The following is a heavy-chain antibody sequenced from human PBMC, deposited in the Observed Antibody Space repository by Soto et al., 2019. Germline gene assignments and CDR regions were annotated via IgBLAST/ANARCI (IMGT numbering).Heavy chain of an antibody. CDR2: SRSSISTI. J-gene: IGHJ6*02. D-gene: IGHD3-3*01. CDR1: GCTSSSYS. V-gene: IGHV3-48*02. CDR3: ARDQNYYAFWSLHYYGMDV. Sequence: GGSLRLSCAASGCTSSSYSMNWVRKAPGKGLEWGSYSRSSISTIYYADSVKGRCTISRDNAKNSLYLQINSLSDEYTAVYYCARDQNYYAFWSLHYYGMDVWGQETTVTVSS.